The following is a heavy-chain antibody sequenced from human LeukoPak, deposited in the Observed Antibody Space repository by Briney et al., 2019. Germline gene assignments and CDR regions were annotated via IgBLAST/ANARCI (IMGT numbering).Heavy chain of an antibody. D-gene: IGHD2-15*01. Sequence: GASVKDSCKASGGTFSNYAISWARQAPGQGLELMGGIIPIFGTANYAQKFQGRVTITTDESTSTAYMELSSLRSEDSAVYYCARSVVVAATGVYNWFDPWGQGTLVTVSS. V-gene: IGHV1-69*05. CDR2: IIPIFGTA. J-gene: IGHJ5*02. CDR3: ARSVVVAATGVYNWFDP. CDR1: GGTFSNYA.